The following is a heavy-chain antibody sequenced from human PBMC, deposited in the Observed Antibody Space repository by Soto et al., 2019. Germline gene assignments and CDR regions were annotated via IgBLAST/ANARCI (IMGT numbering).Heavy chain of an antibody. CDR1: GGSISSYY. CDR3: GSLGYRGSHNIDY. D-gene: IGHD5-12*01. V-gene: IGHV4-4*07. J-gene: IGHJ4*02. Sequence: KTSETLSLTCTVSGGSISSYYWSWIRQPAGKGLEWIGRIYTSGSTNYNPSLKSRVTTSVDKSKNQFSLQLTSVTAAETAVYYYGSLGYRGSHNIDYWGQGTLVTVSS. CDR2: IYTSGST.